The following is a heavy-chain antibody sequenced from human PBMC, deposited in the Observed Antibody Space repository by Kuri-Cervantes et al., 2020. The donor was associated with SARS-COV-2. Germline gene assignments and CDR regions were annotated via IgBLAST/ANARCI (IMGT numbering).Heavy chain of an antibody. V-gene: IGHV4-59*08. CDR2: IYYSGST. D-gene: IGHD6-19*01. CDR3: ARRGAVAGTVPFFDY. Sequence: SETLSLTCTVSGGSISSYYWSWIRQPPGKGLEWIGYIYYSGSTYYNPSLKSRVTISVDTSKNQFSLKLSSVTAADTAVYYCARRGAVAGTVPFFDYWGQGTLVTVSS. CDR1: GGSISSYY. J-gene: IGHJ4*02.